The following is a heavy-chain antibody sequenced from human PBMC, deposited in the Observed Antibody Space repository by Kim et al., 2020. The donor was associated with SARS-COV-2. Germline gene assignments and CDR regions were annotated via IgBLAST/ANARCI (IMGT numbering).Heavy chain of an antibody. CDR3: ASTPGGVDTAMVGKKPLYYGMDV. CDR2: INHSGST. CDR1: GGSFSGYY. J-gene: IGHJ6*02. D-gene: IGHD5-18*01. V-gene: IGHV4-34*01. Sequence: SETLSLTCAVYGGSFSGYYWSWIRQPPGKGLEWIGEINHSGSTNYNPSLKSRVTISVDTSKNQFSLKLSSVTAADTAVYYCASTPGGVDTAMVGKKPLYYGMDVWGQGTTVTVSS.